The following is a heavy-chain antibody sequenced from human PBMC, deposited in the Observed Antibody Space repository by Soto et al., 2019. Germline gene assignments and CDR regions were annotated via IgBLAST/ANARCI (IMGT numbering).Heavy chain of an antibody. Sequence: SETLSLTCTVSGDSITDSTYYWSWIRQPPGKGLEWIGSVFYSGGTHYNPSRKSRVTISVDTSKNQFSLKVRSVTAADTAVNYCARHSTGYYYSYFDYWGPGTLVTVSS. J-gene: IGHJ4*02. V-gene: IGHV4-39*01. CDR2: VFYSGGT. D-gene: IGHD3-22*01. CDR3: ARHSTGYYYSYFDY. CDR1: GDSITDSTYY.